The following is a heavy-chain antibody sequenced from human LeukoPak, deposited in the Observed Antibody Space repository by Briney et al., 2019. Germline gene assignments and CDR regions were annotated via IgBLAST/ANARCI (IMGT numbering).Heavy chain of an antibody. D-gene: IGHD2-2*01. CDR3: AKRSDCSSTSCYGEHYYYYYMDV. J-gene: IGHJ6*03. CDR1: EFSVGSNY. Sequence: GGSLRLSCAASEFSVGSNYMTWVRQAPGKGLEWVSLIYSGGSTYYADSVKGRFTISRDNSKNTLYLLMNSLRAEDTAVYYCAKRSDCSSTSCYGEHYYYYYMDVWGKGTTVTISS. V-gene: IGHV3-66*01. CDR2: IYSGGST.